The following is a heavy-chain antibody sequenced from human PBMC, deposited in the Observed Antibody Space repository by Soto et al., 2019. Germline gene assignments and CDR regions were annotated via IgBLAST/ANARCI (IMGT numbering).Heavy chain of an antibody. CDR2: IFHSGST. D-gene: IGHD3-10*01. CDR3: ARDRYYGSGTYYNFYSGMDV. Sequence: SETLSLTCTVSGGSINSGDYYWTWVRQPPGKGLEWIGNIFHSGSTYYTPSLQSRVTISLDTSKNHFSLRLSSVTPADTAVYYCARDRYYGSGTYYNFYSGMDVWGQGTTVTVSS. CDR1: GGSINSGDYY. J-gene: IGHJ6*02. V-gene: IGHV4-30-4*01.